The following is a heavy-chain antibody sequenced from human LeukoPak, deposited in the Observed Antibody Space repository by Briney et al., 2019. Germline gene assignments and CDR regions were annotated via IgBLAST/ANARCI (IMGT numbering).Heavy chain of an antibody. CDR1: GGSISSYY. V-gene: IGHV4-4*07. CDR3: ARQNQVVVTVT. D-gene: IGHD2-21*02. CDR2: IYTSGST. J-gene: IGHJ5*02. Sequence: SSETLSLTCTVSGGSISSYYWSWIRQPAGKGLEWIGRIYTSGSTNYNPSLKSRVTISVDTSKNQFSLKLSSVTAADTAVYYCARQNQVVVTVTWGQGTLVTVSS.